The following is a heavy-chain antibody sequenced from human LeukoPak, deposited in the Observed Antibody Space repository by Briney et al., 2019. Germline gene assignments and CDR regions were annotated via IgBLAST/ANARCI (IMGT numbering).Heavy chain of an antibody. CDR2: IKQDGSEK. CDR3: AKPTDY. D-gene: IGHD1-14*01. J-gene: IGHJ4*02. CDR1: GFIFSSYG. V-gene: IGHV3-7*01. Sequence: GGSLRLSCAASGFIFSSYGMHWVRQAPGKGLEWVANIKQDGSEKYYVDSVKGRFTISRDNAKNSLYLQMNSLRAEDTAVYYCAKPTDYWGQGTLVTVSS.